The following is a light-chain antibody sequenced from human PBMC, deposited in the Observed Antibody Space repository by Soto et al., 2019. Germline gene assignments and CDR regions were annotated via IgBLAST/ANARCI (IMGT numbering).Light chain of an antibody. CDR2: DVS. CDR1: SSDVGGYNY. Sequence: QSDLTQPAYGSRSPGQSITITCNGTSSDVGGYNYVSWYQQHPGKAPKLMIYDVSNRPSGVSNRFSGSKSGNTASLTISGLQAEDEADYYCSSYTSSSTPYVFGPGTKVTVL. CDR3: SSYTSSSTPYV. V-gene: IGLV2-14*01. J-gene: IGLJ1*01.